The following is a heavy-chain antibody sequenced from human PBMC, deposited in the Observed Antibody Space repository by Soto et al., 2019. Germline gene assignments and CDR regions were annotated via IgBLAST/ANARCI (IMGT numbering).Heavy chain of an antibody. D-gene: IGHD2-2*01. V-gene: IGHV4-59*01. CDR3: ARAYCSSTSCYGYFDY. J-gene: IGHJ4*02. CDR2: IYYSGST. Sequence: SETLSLTCTVSGGSISSYYWSWIRQPPGKGLEWIGYIYYSGSTNYNPSLKRRVTISVDTSKNQFSLKLSSVTTAHTAVYYCARAYCSSTSCYGYFDYWGQGTLVRVSS. CDR1: GGSISSYY.